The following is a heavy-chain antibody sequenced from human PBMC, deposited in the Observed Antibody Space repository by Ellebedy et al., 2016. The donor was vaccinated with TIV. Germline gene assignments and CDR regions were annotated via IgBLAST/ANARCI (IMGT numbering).Heavy chain of an antibody. V-gene: IGHV4-34*01. CDR2: INHSGGT. CDR1: GGSFSGYY. CDR3: ARQPLYYDFWSGYLPDY. D-gene: IGHD3-3*01. J-gene: IGHJ4*02. Sequence: SETLSLTXAVYGGSFSGYYWSWIRQPPGKGLEWIGEINHSGGTNYNPSLKSRVTISVDTSKNQFSLKLSSVTAADTAVYYCARQPLYYDFWSGYLPDYWGQGTLVTVSS.